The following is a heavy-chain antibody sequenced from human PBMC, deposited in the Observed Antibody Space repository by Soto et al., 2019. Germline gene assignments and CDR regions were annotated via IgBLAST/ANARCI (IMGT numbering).Heavy chain of an antibody. D-gene: IGHD5-18*01. CDR3: ARDPLWGTAMVLWYFDL. Sequence: QVQLVESGGGVVQPGRSLRLSCAASGFTFNNYAMHWVRQAPGKGLEWVALISYDGSNKYYADSVKGRFTISRDNSKNTLYLQMNSLVAEDTAVYYCARDPLWGTAMVLWYFDLWGRGTLVTVSS. V-gene: IGHV3-30-3*01. CDR1: GFTFNNYA. CDR2: ISYDGSNK. J-gene: IGHJ2*01.